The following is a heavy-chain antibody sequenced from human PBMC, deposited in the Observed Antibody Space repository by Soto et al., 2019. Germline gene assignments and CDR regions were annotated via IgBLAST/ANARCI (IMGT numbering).Heavy chain of an antibody. CDR3: ARRFHYGSGTYLVDLDY. CDR1: GFTFSNYA. J-gene: IGHJ4*02. Sequence: QVQLVASGGGVVQPGRSLRLSCAASGFTFSNYAVHWVRQAPGKGLEWVAVISYDGGTKNYADSVKGRFTISRDNSRNTLDPQMNSLRVEASAGYYCARRFHYGSGTYLVDLDYWGQGTVVSVSS. V-gene: IGHV3-30-3*01. D-gene: IGHD3-10*01. CDR2: ISYDGGTK.